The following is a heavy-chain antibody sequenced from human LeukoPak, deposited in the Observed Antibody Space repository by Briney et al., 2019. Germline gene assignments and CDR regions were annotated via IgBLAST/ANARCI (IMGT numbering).Heavy chain of an antibody. CDR1: RYTFTSYD. J-gene: IGHJ4*02. CDR2: MNPNSGNT. Sequence: GASVKVSCKASRYTFTSYDINWVRQATGQGLEWMGWMNPNSGNTGYAQKFQGRVTMTRNTSISTAYMELSSLRSEDTAVYYCARAPNTGIVGAAAFDYWGQGTLVTVSS. D-gene: IGHD1-26*01. CDR3: ARAPNTGIVGAAAFDY. V-gene: IGHV1-8*01.